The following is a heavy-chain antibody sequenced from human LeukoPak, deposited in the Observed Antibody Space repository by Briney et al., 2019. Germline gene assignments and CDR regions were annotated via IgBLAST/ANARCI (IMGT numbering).Heavy chain of an antibody. Sequence: PSETLSLTCTVSGGSISSGSYYWSWIRQPAGKGLEWIGRIYTSGSTNYNPSLKSRVTISVDTSKNQFSLKLSSVTAADTAVYYCARASFYYDSSGYSIAFDIWGQGTMVTVSS. J-gene: IGHJ3*02. CDR1: GGSISSGSYY. D-gene: IGHD3-22*01. V-gene: IGHV4-61*02. CDR3: ARASFYYDSSGYSIAFDI. CDR2: IYTSGST.